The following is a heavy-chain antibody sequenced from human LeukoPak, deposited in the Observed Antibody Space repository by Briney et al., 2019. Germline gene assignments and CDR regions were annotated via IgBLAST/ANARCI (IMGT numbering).Heavy chain of an antibody. V-gene: IGHV4-59*01. CDR2: IYYSGST. J-gene: IGHJ2*01. D-gene: IGHD1-26*01. CDR1: GGSTSSYY. Sequence: SQTLSLTCTVSGGSTSSYYWSWIRQPPGKGLEWIGYIYYSGSTNYNPSLKSRVTISVDTSKNQFSLKLSSVTAADTAVYYCARQVSGSYSDWYFDLWGRGTLVTVSS. CDR3: ARQVSGSYSDWYFDL.